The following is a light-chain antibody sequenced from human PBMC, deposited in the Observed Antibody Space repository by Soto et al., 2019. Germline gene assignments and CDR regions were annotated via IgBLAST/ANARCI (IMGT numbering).Light chain of an antibody. CDR2: GAS. Sequence: VLTQSPGPLSLSPGERATLSGRASQSVSSSYLAWYQQKPGQAPRLLIYGASSRATGIPDRFSGRGSGTDFTLTISRLEPEDFAVYYCQHYGHALWAFGQGTKVDIK. CDR3: QHYGHALWA. J-gene: IGKJ1*01. V-gene: IGKV3-20*01. CDR1: QSVSSSY.